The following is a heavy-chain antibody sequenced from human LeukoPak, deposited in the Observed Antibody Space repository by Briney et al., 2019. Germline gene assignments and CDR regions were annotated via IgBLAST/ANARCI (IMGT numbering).Heavy chain of an antibody. CDR3: ARGYCSSPSCYRDYYYYYGMDV. CDR1: GGSFSGHY. CDR2: INHSGST. D-gene: IGHD2-2*02. J-gene: IGHJ6*04. V-gene: IGHV4-34*01. Sequence: SETLSLTCAVYGGSFSGHYWSCIRQPPGKGLEWIGEINHSGSTNYNPSLKSRVTISVDTSKNQFSLKLSSVTAADTAVYYCARGYCSSPSCYRDYYYYYGMDVWGKGTTVTVSS.